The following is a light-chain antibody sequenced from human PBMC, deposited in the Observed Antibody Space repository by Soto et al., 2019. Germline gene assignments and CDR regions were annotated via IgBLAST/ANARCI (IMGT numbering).Light chain of an antibody. CDR1: NLGSKY. CDR3: QAWDSSAHVV. J-gene: IGLJ2*01. CDR2: QDN. V-gene: IGLV3-1*01. Sequence: SHELTQPPSVSVSPGQPATITCSGDNLGSKYVCWYQQKPGQSPALVIYQDNKRPSGIPERLSGSNSGNTATLTISGTQAMDEADYYCQAWDSSAHVVFGGGTKLTVL.